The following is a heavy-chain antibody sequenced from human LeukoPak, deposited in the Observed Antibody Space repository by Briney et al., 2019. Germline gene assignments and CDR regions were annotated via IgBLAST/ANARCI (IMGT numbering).Heavy chain of an antibody. Sequence: SVKVSCKASGGTFSSYAINWVRQAPGQGLEWVGRIIHIFGTANYAQKFQGRVTITTDESTSTAYMELSSLRSEDTAVYYCARGVSGYQGYYNMDVWDKGTTVTVSS. J-gene: IGHJ6*03. D-gene: IGHD3-22*01. CDR2: IIHIFGTA. V-gene: IGHV1-69*05. CDR3: ARGVSGYQGYYNMDV. CDR1: GGTFSSYA.